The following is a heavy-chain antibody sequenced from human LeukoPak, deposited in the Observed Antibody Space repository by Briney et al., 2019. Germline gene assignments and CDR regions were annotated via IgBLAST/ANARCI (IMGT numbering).Heavy chain of an antibody. D-gene: IGHD6-13*01. CDR2: TFNSGSA. Sequence: SETLSLTCSVTGGSFSTYYWSWIRQPPGKGLEWIGYTFNSGSATYNPSLKSRATVSVDTSKNLFSLKLSSVTAADTAVYFCARHGSSWTFEYWGQGTLVTVSS. CDR3: ARHGSSWTFEY. J-gene: IGHJ4*02. V-gene: IGHV4-59*08. CDR1: GGSFSTYY.